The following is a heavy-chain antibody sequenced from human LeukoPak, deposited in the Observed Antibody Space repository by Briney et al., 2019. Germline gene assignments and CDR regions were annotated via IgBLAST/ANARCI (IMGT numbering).Heavy chain of an antibody. CDR2: NYYSGLT. D-gene: IGHD3-10*01. Sequence: TSETLSLXCTVSGGSISSGDYYWRWIRQPPGKGLEGIGYNYYSGLTYYDPSLKSRVTISVDTSKNQFALKLSSVTAADTAVYYCARDMIRKDGWFDPWGQGTLVTVSS. J-gene: IGHJ5*02. CDR1: GGSISSGDYY. V-gene: IGHV4-30-4*08. CDR3: ARDMIRKDGWFDP.